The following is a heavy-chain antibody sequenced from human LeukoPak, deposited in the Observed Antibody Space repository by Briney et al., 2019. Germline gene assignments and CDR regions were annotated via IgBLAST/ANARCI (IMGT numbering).Heavy chain of an antibody. CDR3: ATRPHGDYPYFDY. V-gene: IGHV3-21*01. Sequence: GGSLRLSCAASGFTFSSYSMNWVRQAPGKGLEWVSSISSSSSYIYYADSVKGRFTISRDNAKNSLYLQMNSLRAEDTALYYCATRPHGDYPYFDYWGQGTLVTVSS. CDR2: ISSSSSYI. J-gene: IGHJ4*02. D-gene: IGHD4-17*01. CDR1: GFTFSSYS.